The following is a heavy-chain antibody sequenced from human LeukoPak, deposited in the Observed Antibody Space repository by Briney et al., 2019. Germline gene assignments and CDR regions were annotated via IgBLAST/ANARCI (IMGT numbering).Heavy chain of an antibody. D-gene: IGHD5-12*01. Sequence: GGSLRLSCAASGFTFSSYGMQWFRQAPDKGLEWVAAISNDGSNKYYADSVKGRFTMSRDNSKSTLYLQMNSLRAEDTAVYYCARVDIVATIDAGRLVDYWGQGTLVTVSS. J-gene: IGHJ4*02. CDR2: ISNDGSNK. V-gene: IGHV3-30*03. CDR3: ARVDIVATIDAGRLVDY. CDR1: GFTFSSYG.